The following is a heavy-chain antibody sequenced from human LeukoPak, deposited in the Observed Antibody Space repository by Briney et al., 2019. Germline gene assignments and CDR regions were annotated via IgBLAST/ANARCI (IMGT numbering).Heavy chain of an antibody. CDR1: GYTLTELS. J-gene: IGHJ4*02. CDR3: ATEGILGYSYGSGY. V-gene: IGHV1-24*01. Sequence: VASVKVSCKVSGYTLTELSMHWVRQAPGKGLEWMGGFDPEDGETIYPQKLQGRVTMAEDTSTDTAYKQLSSLRSEDTAVYYGATEGILGYSYGSGYWGQGTLVIVSS. D-gene: IGHD5-18*01. CDR2: FDPEDGET.